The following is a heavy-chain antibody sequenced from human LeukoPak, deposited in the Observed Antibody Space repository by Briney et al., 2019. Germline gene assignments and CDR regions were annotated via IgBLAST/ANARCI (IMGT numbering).Heavy chain of an antibody. J-gene: IGHJ5*02. D-gene: IGHD3-22*01. CDR2: IYYSGST. CDR1: GGSISTYY. CDR3: ARTPDYYDSSGYYH. Sequence: SETLSLTCTVSGGSISTYYWSWIRQPPGKGLEWIGYIYYSGSTNYNPSLKSRVTISVDTSKNQFSLKLSSVTAADTAVYYCARTPDYYDSSGYYHWGQGTLVTVSS. V-gene: IGHV4-59*01.